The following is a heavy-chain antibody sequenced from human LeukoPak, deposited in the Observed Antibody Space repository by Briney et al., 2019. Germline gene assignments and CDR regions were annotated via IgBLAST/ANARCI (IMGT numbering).Heavy chain of an antibody. J-gene: IGHJ4*02. CDR2: ISSSGSTI. CDR1: GFNFSSYE. Sequence: PGGALILSCAASGFNFSSYEMTWVRQAPGKGLERDSYISSSGSTIYYAESVKGRFTISRDNAKNSLYLQMNSLRAEDTAVYYCARVGGYYQEVGYWGQGTLVTVSS. CDR3: ARVGGYYQEVGY. V-gene: IGHV3-48*03. D-gene: IGHD3-22*01.